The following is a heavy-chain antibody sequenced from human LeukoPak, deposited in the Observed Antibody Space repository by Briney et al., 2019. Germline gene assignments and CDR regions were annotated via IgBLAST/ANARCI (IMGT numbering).Heavy chain of an antibody. CDR2: TFYRSKWYY. Sequence: SQTLSLTCAISGDSVSSNDAAWNWIRQFPSRGLEWLGRTFYRSKWYYDSAVSVKSRITINPDTSKNQFSLQLNSVTPEDTAVYYCARQNLGGFDYWGQGTLVTVSS. D-gene: IGHD3-16*01. V-gene: IGHV6-1*01. J-gene: IGHJ4*02. CDR3: ARQNLGGFDY. CDR1: GDSVSSNDAA.